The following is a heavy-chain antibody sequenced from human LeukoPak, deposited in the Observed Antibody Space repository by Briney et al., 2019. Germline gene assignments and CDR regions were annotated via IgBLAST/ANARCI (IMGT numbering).Heavy chain of an antibody. Sequence: GGSLRPSCAASGFTFSSYAMSWVRQAPGKGLEWVGRIKSKTDGGTTDYAAPVKGRFTISRDDSKNTLYLQMNSLKTEDTAVYYCTTEMRWELLLDYWGQGTLVTVSS. CDR2: IKSKTDGGTT. D-gene: IGHD1-26*01. V-gene: IGHV3-15*01. CDR3: TTEMRWELLLDY. CDR1: GFTFSSYA. J-gene: IGHJ4*02.